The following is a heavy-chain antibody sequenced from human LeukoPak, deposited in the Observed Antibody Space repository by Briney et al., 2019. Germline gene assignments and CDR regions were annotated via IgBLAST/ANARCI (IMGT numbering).Heavy chain of an antibody. CDR2: ISGTGGTT. J-gene: IGHJ4*02. Sequence: HSGGSLRLSCAASGFTFSSYAMSWVRQAPGKGLEWVSSISGTGGTTYYAESVKGRFTISRDNSKNTLYLQMNSLRAEDTAVYYCAKDQTYGGNSDYWGQGTLVTVSS. CDR3: AKDQTYGGNSDY. D-gene: IGHD4-23*01. CDR1: GFTFSSYA. V-gene: IGHV3-23*01.